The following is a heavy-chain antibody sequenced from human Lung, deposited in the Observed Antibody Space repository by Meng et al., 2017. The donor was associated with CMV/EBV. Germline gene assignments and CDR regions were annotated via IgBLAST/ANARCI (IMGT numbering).Heavy chain of an antibody. Sequence: GEXXKIPCAVPGFTFSSHWMHWGRQAPGGGLVGVAHINSDGLRTNHADSVKGRFTISRDKAKDTLYLEVNSLRAEDKAVYYCARGGCSRTSCLDVWGQGALVTVSS. CDR3: ARGGCSRTSCLDV. CDR1: GFTFSSHW. V-gene: IGHV3-74*01. J-gene: IGHJ1*01. D-gene: IGHD2-2*01. CDR2: INSDGLRT.